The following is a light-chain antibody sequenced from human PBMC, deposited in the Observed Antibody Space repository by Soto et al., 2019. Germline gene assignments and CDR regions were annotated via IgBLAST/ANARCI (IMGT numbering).Light chain of an antibody. J-gene: IGKJ1*01. CDR3: QQYNNWPPWT. CDR2: GTS. Sequence: DIVLTQSPGTLSLSPGERATLSCRASQSVSSKYLAWYQQKPGQAPRVLIYGTSIRATGIPARFSGSGSGTEFTLTISSLQSEDFAVYYCQQYNNWPPWTFGQGTKVEIK. CDR1: QSVSSKY. V-gene: IGKV3-15*01.